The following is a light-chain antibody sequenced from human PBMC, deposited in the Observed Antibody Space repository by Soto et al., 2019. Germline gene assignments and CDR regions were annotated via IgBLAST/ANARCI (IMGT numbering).Light chain of an antibody. CDR3: SSYRSSNTWV. Sequence: QSALTQPASVSGSPGQSITISCTGTSSDVGGYKYVSWYQQHPGKAPKLMIYEVNNRPSGVPNRFSGSKSGNTASLTISGLQAEDEADYYCSSYRSSNTWVFGGGTQLTVL. CDR1: SSDVGGYKY. V-gene: IGLV2-14*01. J-gene: IGLJ3*02. CDR2: EVN.